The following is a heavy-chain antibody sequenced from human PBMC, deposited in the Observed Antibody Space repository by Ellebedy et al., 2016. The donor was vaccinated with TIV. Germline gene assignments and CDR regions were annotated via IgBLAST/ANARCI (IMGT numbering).Heavy chain of an antibody. CDR2: ISDSGGST. CDR3: VKDLPGSGWFY. V-gene: IGHV3-23*01. Sequence: PGGSLRLSCAASGFTFSNYYMSWVCQAPGKGLEWVSAISDSGGSTDYADSVKGRFTISRDNSKNTLYLQMNTLRAEDTAVYYCVKDLPGSGWFYWGQGTLVTVSS. CDR1: GFTFSNYY. J-gene: IGHJ4*02. D-gene: IGHD6-13*01.